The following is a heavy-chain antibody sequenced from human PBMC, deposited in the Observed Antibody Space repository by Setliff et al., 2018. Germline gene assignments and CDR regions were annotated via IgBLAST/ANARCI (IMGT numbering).Heavy chain of an antibody. V-gene: IGHV1-3*03. CDR1: GYSFTLYA. CDR3: ARGYCDGIGCPAPLYYFDS. CDR2: MNIDNGKT. J-gene: IGHJ4*02. Sequence: ASVKVSCKASGYSFTLYAMHWMRQAPGQRLEWMGWMNIDNGKTEYSQEFKDRVTFTRDTFAETAYMELRSLTSDDVAVYYCARGYCDGIGCPAPLYYFDSWGQGTLVTVSS. D-gene: IGHD2-21*01.